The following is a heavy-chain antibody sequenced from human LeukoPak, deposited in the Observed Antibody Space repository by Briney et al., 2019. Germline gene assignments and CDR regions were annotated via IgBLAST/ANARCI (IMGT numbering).Heavy chain of an antibody. V-gene: IGHV4-59*01. CDR3: VKSNSRYQPWTLDI. Sequence: SETLSLTCTVSSGSFRTYYWSWLRQPPGKGLEGVGYIFYNEVTSYTPSLKSRVTISVDTSNNQLSLKVNSVTAADTAMYYCVKSNSRYQPWTLDIWGRGTMVTVSS. CDR2: IFYNEVT. D-gene: IGHD2-2*01. CDR1: SGSFRTYY. J-gene: IGHJ3*02.